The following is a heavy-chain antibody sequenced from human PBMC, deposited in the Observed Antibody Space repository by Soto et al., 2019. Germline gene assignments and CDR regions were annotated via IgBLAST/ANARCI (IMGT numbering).Heavy chain of an antibody. D-gene: IGHD6-6*01. CDR2: IRSKANSYAT. J-gene: IGHJ5*02. CDR1: GFTFSGSA. CDR3: TRQRSSSYNWFDP. Sequence: PGGSLRLSCAASGFTFSGSAMHWVRQASGKGLEWVGRIRSKANSYATAYAASVKGRFTISRDDSKNTAYLQMNSLKTEDTAVYYCTRQRSSSYNWFDPWGQGTLVTVSS. V-gene: IGHV3-73*01.